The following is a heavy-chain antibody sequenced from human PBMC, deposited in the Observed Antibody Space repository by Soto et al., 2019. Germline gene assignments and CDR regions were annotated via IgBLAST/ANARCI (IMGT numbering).Heavy chain of an antibody. CDR1: GYTFPNYG. CDR2: ISAYKTNI. CDR3: ARDLDGSGAYYTDF. Sequence: ASVKVSCKASGYTFPNYGITWVRQAPGQGLEWMGWISAYKTNIKYAQKFQGRVTLTTDTSTRTAYMELRSLRSDDTAIYYCARDLDGSGAYYTDFWCQGTPVTVSS. D-gene: IGHD3-10*01. J-gene: IGHJ4*02. V-gene: IGHV1-18*01.